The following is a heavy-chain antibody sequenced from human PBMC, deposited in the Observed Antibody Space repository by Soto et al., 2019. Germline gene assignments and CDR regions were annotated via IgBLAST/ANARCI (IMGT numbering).Heavy chain of an antibody. D-gene: IGHD3-10*01. V-gene: IGHV2-5*02. CDR1: GFSLSTVAVG. J-gene: IGHJ3*02. CDR2: IYWDDDK. Sequence: QITLKESGPTLVKPTQTLTLTCTFSGFSLSTVAVGVGWIRQPPGKALEWLTLIYWDDDKRYSPSLKSRLTIXNAXSKNQVVLTMTNMDPVDTASYYCAPFVSGTWAFDIWGQGTMVTVSS. CDR3: APFVSGTWAFDI.